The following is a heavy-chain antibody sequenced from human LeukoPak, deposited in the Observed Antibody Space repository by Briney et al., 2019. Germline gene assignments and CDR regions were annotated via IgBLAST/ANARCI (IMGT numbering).Heavy chain of an antibody. V-gene: IGHV4-61*01. D-gene: IGHD6-19*01. CDR1: GDPFSRGSYY. J-gene: IGHJ5*02. CDR2: VYHTGST. Sequence: PSETLSLTCTVSGDPFSRGSYYWGWLRPPPGKELEWFGYVYHTGSTNYNPSLKSRVTISVDTSKNEFSLKMTSVPAADTAVYYCARGFASGWYSRYDPWGQGTLVTVSS. CDR3: ARGFASGWYSRYDP.